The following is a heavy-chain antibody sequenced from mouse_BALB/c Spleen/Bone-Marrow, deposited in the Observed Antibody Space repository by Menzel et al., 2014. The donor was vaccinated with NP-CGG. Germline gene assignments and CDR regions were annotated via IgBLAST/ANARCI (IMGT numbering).Heavy chain of an antibody. CDR2: INPGSGGT. Sequence: QVQLQQSGAELVRPGTSVKVSCKASGYAFTDYLMEWLKQRPGQGLEWIGVINPGSGGTNQNEKFKDKATLTADTSSNTAYMQLSSLTSDDSAVYFCARYDGYLDYWGQGTTLTVSS. CDR3: ARYDGYLDY. CDR1: GYAFTDYL. J-gene: IGHJ2*01. D-gene: IGHD2-3*01. V-gene: IGHV1-54*01.